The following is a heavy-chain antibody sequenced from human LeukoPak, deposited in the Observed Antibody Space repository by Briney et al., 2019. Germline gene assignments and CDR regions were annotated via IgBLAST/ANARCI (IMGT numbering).Heavy chain of an antibody. CDR3: ARCQYSSSSVVAFCDI. CDR1: GYSFTTYW. V-gene: IGHV5-51*01. J-gene: IGHJ3*02. CDR2: IYPGDSDT. D-gene: IGHD6-6*01. Sequence: GESLKIPCKGSGYSFTTYWIGWVGQMPGKGLEWMGIIYPGDSDTRYSPSFQGQVTISADKSISTAYLQWSSLKASDTAMYCCARCQYSSSSVVAFCDIWGQGTMVTVSS.